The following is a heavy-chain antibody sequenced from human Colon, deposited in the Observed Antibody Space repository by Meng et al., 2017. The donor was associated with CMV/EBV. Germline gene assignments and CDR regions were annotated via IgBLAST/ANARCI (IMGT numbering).Heavy chain of an antibody. Sequence: GESLKISCAASGFTFSSFTMNWVRQAPGKGLEWLSYISSSSSTINYADSVKGRFTISRDNAKNSLFLQMNSLRAEDTAVYYCARGGYSSSWNPYYYYYGMDVWGQGTTVTVSS. D-gene: IGHD6-13*01. CDR1: GFTFSSFT. J-gene: IGHJ6*02. V-gene: IGHV3-48*04. CDR3: ARGGYSSSWNPYYYYYGMDV. CDR2: ISSSSSTI.